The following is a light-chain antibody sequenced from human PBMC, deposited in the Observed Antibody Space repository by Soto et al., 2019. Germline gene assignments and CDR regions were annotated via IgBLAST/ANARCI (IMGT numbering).Light chain of an antibody. CDR1: QSVSSN. CDR3: QQYNNLPRT. V-gene: IGKV3-15*01. Sequence: EIVMTQSPATLSVSPGERATLSCRASQSVSSNLAWYQQKPGQAPRLLIYGASTRATGIPARFSGSGSGTEFTLTISRLQSEDLAVYYCQQYNNLPRTFGQGTKVEI. J-gene: IGKJ1*01. CDR2: GAS.